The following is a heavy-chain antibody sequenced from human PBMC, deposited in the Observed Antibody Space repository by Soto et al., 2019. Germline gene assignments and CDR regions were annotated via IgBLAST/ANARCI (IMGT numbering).Heavy chain of an antibody. CDR1: GGSICSYY. D-gene: IGHD3-3*01. V-gene: IGHV4-59*08. CDR3: ARLQGRYDFWSGYPDNWFDP. CDR2: IYYSGST. Sequence: SETLSLTCTVSGGSICSYYWAWTRQPPGKGLEWIGYIYYSGSTNYNPSLKSRVTISVDTSKNQFSLKLSSVTAADTAVYYCARLQGRYDFWSGYPDNWFDPWGQGTLVTVSS. J-gene: IGHJ5*02.